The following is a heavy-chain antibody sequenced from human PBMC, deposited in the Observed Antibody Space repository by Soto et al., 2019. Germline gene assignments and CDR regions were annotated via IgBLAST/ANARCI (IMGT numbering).Heavy chain of an antibody. V-gene: IGHV3-23*01. D-gene: IGHD6-19*01. CDR3: AKNQLAVARLTGFAP. CDR1: GFTFSSYA. J-gene: IGHJ5*02. Sequence: EVQLLESGGGLVQPGGSLRLSCAASGFTFSSYAMSWVRQAPGKGLEWVSVISGNGSNTYYAESVKGRSTISRNNSKNTLYLETNSLRAEATAVYYVAKNQLAVARLTGFAPWGQGTLVTVSS. CDR2: ISGNGSNT.